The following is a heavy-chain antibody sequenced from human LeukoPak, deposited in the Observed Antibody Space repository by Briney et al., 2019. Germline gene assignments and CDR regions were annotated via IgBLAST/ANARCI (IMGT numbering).Heavy chain of an antibody. V-gene: IGHV3-23*01. D-gene: IGHD2-2*01. J-gene: IGHJ4*02. CDR2: ISGSGGST. CDR1: GFTFSSYG. Sequence: GGSLRLSCAASGFTFSSYGMSWVRQAPGKGLEWVSAISGSGGSTYYADSVKGWFTISRDNSKNTLYLQMNSLRAEDTAVYYCAKLVVPAATPLDYWGQGTLVTVSS. CDR3: AKLVVPAATPLDY.